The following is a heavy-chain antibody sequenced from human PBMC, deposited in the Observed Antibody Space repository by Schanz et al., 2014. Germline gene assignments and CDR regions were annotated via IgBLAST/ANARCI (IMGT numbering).Heavy chain of an antibody. CDR1: GHTFSDYG. D-gene: IGHD5-12*01. CDR3: ARGRGGNTGYDAADY. J-gene: IGHJ4*02. V-gene: IGHV7-4-1*02. CDR2: INSNTGNP. Sequence: QVQLVQSGAEAKKPGASVKVSCKTPGHTFSDYGITWVRQAPGQELEWMGWINSNTGNPTYAPAVTGRFVFSLDTSVSTAYLQIIGLQAEDSAVFYCARGRGGNTGYDAADYWGQGTLVAVSS.